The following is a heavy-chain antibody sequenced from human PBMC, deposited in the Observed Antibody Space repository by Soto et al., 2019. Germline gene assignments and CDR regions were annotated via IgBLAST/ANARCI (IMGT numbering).Heavy chain of an antibody. CDR3: AKAIYYYGMDV. V-gene: IGHV3-9*01. Sequence: SLILSCGASGFTFDDYAMYWVRQGPGKGLEWVSGISWNSESIGYADSVKGRFTISRDNAKNSLYLQMDSLRAEDTALYYCAKAIYYYGMDVWGQGTTVTVSS. J-gene: IGHJ6*02. CDR1: GFTFDDYA. CDR2: ISWNSESI.